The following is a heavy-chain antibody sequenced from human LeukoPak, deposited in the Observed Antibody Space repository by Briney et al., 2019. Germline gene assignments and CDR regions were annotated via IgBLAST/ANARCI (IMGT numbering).Heavy chain of an antibody. V-gene: IGHV4-59*12. J-gene: IGHJ3*02. CDR1: GGSISSYY. CDR3: ARGGYDFGAFEI. D-gene: IGHD5-12*01. Sequence: SETLSLTCTVSGGSISSYYWSWIRQPPGKGLEWIGEIYHSGSTNYNPSLKSRVTISVDRSKNQFSLNLNSVTAADTAVYYCARGGYDFGAFEIWGQGTMVTVSS. CDR2: IYHSGST.